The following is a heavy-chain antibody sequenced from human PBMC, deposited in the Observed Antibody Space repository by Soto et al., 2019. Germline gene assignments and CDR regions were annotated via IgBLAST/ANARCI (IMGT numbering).Heavy chain of an antibody. V-gene: IGHV4-39*01. J-gene: IGHJ6*03. Sequence: PSETLSLTCTVSGGSISSSSYYWGWIRQPPGKGLEWIGSIYYSGSTYYNPSLKSRVTISVDTSKNQFSLKLSSVTAADTAVYYCARSALSGYYYYHLDVRGQGTTVPVSS. CDR3: ARSALSGYYYYHLDV. CDR1: GGSISSSSYY. CDR2: IYYSGST.